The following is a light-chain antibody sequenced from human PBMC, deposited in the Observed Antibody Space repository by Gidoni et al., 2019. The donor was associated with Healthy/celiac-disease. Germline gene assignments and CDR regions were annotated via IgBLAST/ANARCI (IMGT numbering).Light chain of an antibody. CDR1: QSVNSN. CDR3: QQYNNWPQT. CDR2: GAS. V-gene: IGKV3-15*01. Sequence: EIVMTQSPATLSVSPGERATLSCRASQSVNSNLAWYQQKPGRAPRLLVYGASTRATGIPAGFSGSGSGTDFTLTISSLQSEDFAVYYCQQYNNWPQTFGQXTKVEIK. J-gene: IGKJ1*01.